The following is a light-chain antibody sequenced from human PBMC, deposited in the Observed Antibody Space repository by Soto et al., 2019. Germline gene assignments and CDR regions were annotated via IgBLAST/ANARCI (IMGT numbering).Light chain of an antibody. CDR2: EGS. J-gene: IGLJ2*01. CDR3: CSYAGSVV. Sequence: QSVLTQPASVSGSPGQSVTISCTGTSSDVGSYNLVSWYQQHPGNTPKLMIYEGSKRPSGVSNRFSGSKSGNTAFLTIAGLQAEDEADYYCCSYAGSVVFGGGTKVTVL. CDR1: SSDVGSYNL. V-gene: IGLV2-23*01.